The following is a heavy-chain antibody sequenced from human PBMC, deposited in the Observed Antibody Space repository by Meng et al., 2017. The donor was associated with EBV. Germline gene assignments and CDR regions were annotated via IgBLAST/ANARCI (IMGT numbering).Heavy chain of an antibody. J-gene: IGHJ4*02. CDR2: IYWDDAK. D-gene: IGHD3-10*01. CDR1: GISLTTSGVG. CDR3: AHSKYYSDSGGYWDYFDD. Sequence: QISLKGSGPTLLKPTQTLLLTCTFSGISLTTSGVGVGWIRQPPGKALEWLAVIYWDDAKRYSPSLKNRLTITKDTSKNQVVLTMTNMDPVDTATYFCAHSKYYSDSGGYWDYFDDWGQGTLVTVSS. V-gene: IGHV2-5*02.